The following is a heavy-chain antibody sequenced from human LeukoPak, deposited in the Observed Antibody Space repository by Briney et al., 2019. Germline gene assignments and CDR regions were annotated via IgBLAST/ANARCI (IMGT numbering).Heavy chain of an antibody. CDR3: AGGGGRYDY. V-gene: IGHV6-1*01. CDR1: GDSVSRNSGT. D-gene: IGHD3-9*01. CDR2: IYYRSKWFN. J-gene: IGHJ4*02. Sequence: PSQTLSLTCAISGDSVSRNSGTWCWIRQSPSRGLEWLGRIYYRSKWFNDYAVSVKTRITINPDTSKNQFSLQPDSVTPEDTAVYYCAGGGGRYDYWGQGTLVTVSS.